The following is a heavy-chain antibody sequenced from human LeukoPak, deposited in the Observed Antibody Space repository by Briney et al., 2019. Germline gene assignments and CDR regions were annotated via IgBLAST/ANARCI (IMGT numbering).Heavy chain of an antibody. CDR2: IWCDGSNK. CDR1: GFTFSSYG. Sequence: PGGSLRLSCAASGFTFSSYGMHWVRQAPGKGLEWVAVIWCDGSNKYYADSVKGRFTISRDNSKNTLYLQMNSLRAEDTAVYYRASHDYVWGSYRHARPGAFDIWGQGTMVTVSS. V-gene: IGHV3-33*01. CDR3: ASHDYVWGSYRHARPGAFDI. D-gene: IGHD3-16*02. J-gene: IGHJ3*02.